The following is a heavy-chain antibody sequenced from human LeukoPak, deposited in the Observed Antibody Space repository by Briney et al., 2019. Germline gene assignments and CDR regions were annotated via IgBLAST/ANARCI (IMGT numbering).Heavy chain of an antibody. CDR3: ARDGPDRAAWFDP. D-gene: IGHD3-22*01. J-gene: IGHJ5*02. V-gene: IGHV1-18*01. CDR1: GYTFSSYG. Sequence: GASVKVSCKASGYTFSSYGISWVRQAPGQGLEWMGWISDYNGNTNYAQKVQGRVTMTTDPFTGTAYMELRSLRSYDTAVYYCARDGPDRAAWFDPWGQGTLVTVSS. CDR2: ISDYNGNT.